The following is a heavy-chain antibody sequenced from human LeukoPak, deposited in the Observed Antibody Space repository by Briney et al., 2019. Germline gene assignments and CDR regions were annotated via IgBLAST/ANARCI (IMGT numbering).Heavy chain of an antibody. CDR1: GGSFSGYY. CDR3: ARKRRFDY. J-gene: IGHJ4*02. V-gene: IGHV4-34*01. CDR2: INHSGSA. Sequence: SETLSLTCAVYGGSFSGYYWSWIRQPPGKGLEWIGEINHSGSANYNPSLKSRVTISVDTSKNQFSLKLSSVTAADTAVYYCARKRRFDYWGQGTLVTVSS. D-gene: IGHD5-24*01.